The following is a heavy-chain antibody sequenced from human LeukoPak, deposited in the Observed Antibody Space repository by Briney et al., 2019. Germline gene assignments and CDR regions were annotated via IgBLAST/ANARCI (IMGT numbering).Heavy chain of an antibody. CDR2: IRYDGSNK. J-gene: IGHJ4*02. V-gene: IGHV3-30*02. D-gene: IGHD2-21*02. CDR1: GFTFSSYG. Sequence: GSLRLSCAASGFTFSSYGMHWVRQAPGKGLEWVAFIRYDGSNKYYADSVKGRFTISRDNSKNTLYLQMNSLRAEDTAVYYCAKAMVVTAMISYFDYWGQGTLVTVSS. CDR3: AKAMVVTAMISYFDY.